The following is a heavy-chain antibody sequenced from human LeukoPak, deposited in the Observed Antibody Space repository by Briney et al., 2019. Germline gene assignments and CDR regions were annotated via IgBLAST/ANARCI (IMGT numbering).Heavy chain of an antibody. Sequence: ASVKVSCKASGDTFTTYYMHWVRQAPGQGLEWMGIINPSGDSTNCAQKFQGRVTMTRDTSTSTVYMDLSSLRSEDTAVYYCARGSSAAPGQASWFDPWGQGTLVTVSS. CDR1: GDTFTTYY. V-gene: IGHV1-46*01. CDR3: ARGSSAAPGQASWFDP. CDR2: INPSGDST. J-gene: IGHJ5*02. D-gene: IGHD2-2*01.